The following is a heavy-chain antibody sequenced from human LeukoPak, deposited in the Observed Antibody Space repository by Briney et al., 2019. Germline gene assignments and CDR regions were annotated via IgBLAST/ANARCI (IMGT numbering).Heavy chain of an antibody. J-gene: IGHJ4*02. D-gene: IGHD2-15*01. CDR1: GFTFSDYY. CDR3: ARDFGMGYCRF. Sequence: GGSLRLSCAASGFTFSDYYMSWVRQAPGKGLGWVSFIYSGGSTYYADSVKGRFTISRDNSKNTPYLQMNSLRAEVTAVYYCARDFGMGYCRFWGQGTLVTVSS. V-gene: IGHV3-66*01. CDR2: IYSGGST.